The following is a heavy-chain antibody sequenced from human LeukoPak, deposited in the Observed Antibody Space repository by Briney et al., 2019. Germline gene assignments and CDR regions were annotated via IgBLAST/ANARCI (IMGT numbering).Heavy chain of an antibody. CDR2: ITASGTAM. CDR3: ASSGSYRFDY. D-gene: IGHD1-26*01. J-gene: IGHJ4*02. Sequence: GGSLRLSCAASGFIFSSYSMNWVRQAPGKGLEWVSHITASGTAMFYADSVKGRFTISRDNAKNSLYLQMNSLRDEDTAVYYCASSGSYRFDYWGQGTLVTVSS. CDR1: GFIFSSYS. V-gene: IGHV3-48*02.